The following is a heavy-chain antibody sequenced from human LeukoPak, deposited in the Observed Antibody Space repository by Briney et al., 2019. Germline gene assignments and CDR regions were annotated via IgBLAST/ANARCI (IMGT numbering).Heavy chain of an antibody. V-gene: IGHV3-30*02. Sequence: GGSLRLSCAASGFTFSTHGMHWVRQAPGKGLEWVAFIRDDGYNKYHADSVKGRFTISRDNSKNTLYLQMNSLRGEDTAVYYCAKLLSRIAAAGNDYWGQGTLVTVSS. CDR1: GFTFSTHG. CDR3: AKLLSRIAAAGNDY. CDR2: IRDDGYNK. D-gene: IGHD6-13*01. J-gene: IGHJ4*02.